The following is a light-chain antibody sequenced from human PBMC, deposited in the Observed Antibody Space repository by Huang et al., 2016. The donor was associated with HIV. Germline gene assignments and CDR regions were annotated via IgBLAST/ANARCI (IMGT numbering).Light chain of an antibody. CDR2: ATS. J-gene: IGKJ5*01. CDR3: QQTDRFSIT. CDR1: QDISSY. Sequence: DIQMTQSPSSVSASVGERVTITCRASQDISSYVAWYQQKPGKAPKRLIYATSTLQSGVPSRFSGSSSGTEFTLTISSLQPEDFATYYCQQTDRFSITFGQGTRLEMK. V-gene: IGKV1-12*01.